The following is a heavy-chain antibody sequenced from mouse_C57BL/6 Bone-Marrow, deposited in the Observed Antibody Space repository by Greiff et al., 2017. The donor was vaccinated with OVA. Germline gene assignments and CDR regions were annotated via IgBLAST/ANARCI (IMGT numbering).Heavy chain of an antibody. V-gene: IGHV1-76*01. Sequence: QVQLKESGAELVRPGASVKLSCKASGYTFTDYYINWVKQRPGQGLEWIARIYPGSGNTYYNEKFKGKATLTAEKSSSTAYMQLSSLTSEDSAVYFCARGRLYYAMDYWGQGTSVTVSS. CDR1: GYTFTDYY. CDR2: IYPGSGNT. D-gene: IGHD2-13*01. CDR3: ARGRLYYAMDY. J-gene: IGHJ4*01.